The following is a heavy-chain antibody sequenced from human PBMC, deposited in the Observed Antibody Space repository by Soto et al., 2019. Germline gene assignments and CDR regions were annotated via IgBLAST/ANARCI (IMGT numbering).Heavy chain of an antibody. D-gene: IGHD2-2*01. J-gene: IGHJ4*02. V-gene: IGHV4-59*08. CDR1: GGSISSYY. CDR3: ARHGSFLVVPAAEGFDY. CDR2: IYYSGST. Sequence: QVQLQESGPGLVKPSETLSLTCTVSGGSISSYYWSWIRHPPGKGLQWIGYIYYSGSTNYNPSLKCRVTISVDTSKNQFSLKLSSVTAADTAVYYCARHGSFLVVPAAEGFDYWGQGTLVTVSS.